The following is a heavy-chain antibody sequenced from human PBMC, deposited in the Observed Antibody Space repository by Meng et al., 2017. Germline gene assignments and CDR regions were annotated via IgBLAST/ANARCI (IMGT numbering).Heavy chain of an antibody. D-gene: IGHD3-10*01. CDR2: ISGSGGSK. J-gene: IGHJ5*02. CDR3: AKDLGRSITMVRGVRNWFDP. V-gene: IGHV3-23*01. Sequence: ESWGGGVHPGGPLCLSCAAFVFPFSGYGMHWVRQAPGKGLEWVAVISGSGGSKYYADSVKGRFTISRDNSKNTLYLQMNSLRAEDTAVYYCAKDLGRSITMVRGVRNWFDPWGQGTLVTVSS. CDR1: VFPFSGYG.